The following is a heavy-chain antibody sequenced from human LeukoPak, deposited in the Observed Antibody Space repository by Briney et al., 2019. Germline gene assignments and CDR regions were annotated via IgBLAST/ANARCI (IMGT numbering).Heavy chain of an antibody. CDR2: INKDGSDE. V-gene: IGHV3-7*01. CDR3: VRDRGYTSYDY. D-gene: IGHD5-18*01. Sequence: GGSLRLSCAVYGFTFSNSWMSWVRQAPGKGLEWVAGINKDGSDEYYVDFVKARFTISRDNAKNSLYLQMNSLRVDDTAVYYCVRDRGYTSYDYWGQGTLVTVSS. CDR1: GFTFSNSW. J-gene: IGHJ4*02.